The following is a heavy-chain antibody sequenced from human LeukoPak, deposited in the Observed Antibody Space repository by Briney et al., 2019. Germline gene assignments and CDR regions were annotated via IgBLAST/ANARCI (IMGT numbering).Heavy chain of an antibody. V-gene: IGHV7-4-1*02. D-gene: IGHD5-24*01. CDR1: GYTFTSYA. Sequence: ASVNVSCKASGYTFTSYAMNWVRQAPGQGLEWMGWINTNTGNPTYAQGFTGRFVFSLDTSVSTAYLQISSLKAEDTAVYYCARIGEMATIPTPDYGMDVWGQGTTVTVSS. CDR2: INTNTGNP. J-gene: IGHJ6*02. CDR3: ARIGEMATIPTPDYGMDV.